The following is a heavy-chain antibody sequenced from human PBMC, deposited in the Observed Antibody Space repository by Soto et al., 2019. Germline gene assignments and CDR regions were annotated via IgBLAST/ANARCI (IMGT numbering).Heavy chain of an antibody. Sequence: SETLSLTCGVSVYSISSGYFWGWIRQPPGKGLEWIGTFYHSGSTYYNPSLKSRVTISVDTSKNQFSLKLSSVTAADTAVYYCARVGSIGWSGPSYYFDYWGQATLVTLS. J-gene: IGHJ4*02. CDR1: VYSISSGYF. D-gene: IGHD6-19*01. V-gene: IGHV4-38-2*01. CDR2: FYHSGST. CDR3: ARVGSIGWSGPSYYFDY.